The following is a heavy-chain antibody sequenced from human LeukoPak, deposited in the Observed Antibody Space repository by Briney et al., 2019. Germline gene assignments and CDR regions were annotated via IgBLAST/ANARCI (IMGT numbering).Heavy chain of an antibody. V-gene: IGHV1-2*02. CDR2: INPNSGGT. J-gene: IGHJ6*02. D-gene: IGHD2-2*01. CDR1: GYTFTGYY. CDR3: ARDSDIVVVPAATGYYYGMDV. Sequence: ASVKVSCKASGYTFTGYYMHWVRQAPGQGLEWMGWINPNSGGTNYAQKFQGRVTMTRDTSISTAYMELSRLRSDDTAVYYCARDSDIVVVPAATGYYYGMDVWGQGTTVTVSS.